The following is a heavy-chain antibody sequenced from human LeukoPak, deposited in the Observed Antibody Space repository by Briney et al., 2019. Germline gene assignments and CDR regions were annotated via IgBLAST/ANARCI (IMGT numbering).Heavy chain of an antibody. CDR2: MSSGPGSR. V-gene: IGHV3-48*02. CDR3: ARGRGLTLSYHYFDY. CDR1: GLTLSPLG. D-gene: IGHD3-10*01. J-gene: IGHJ4*02. Sequence: GVSLRLAWTPCGLTLSPLGKKCARRAPGGELEWVLYMSSGPGSRYRGRCVKGRFTISREYAKNSVYLQRQSLRDEDTAVYYCARGRGLTLSYHYFDYWGQGTLVTVSS.